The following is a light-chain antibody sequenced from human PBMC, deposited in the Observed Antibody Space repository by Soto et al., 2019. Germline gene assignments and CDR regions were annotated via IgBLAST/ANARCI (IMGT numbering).Light chain of an antibody. V-gene: IGLV2-11*01. CDR3: CSYAGSYIIRL. J-gene: IGLJ2*01. CDR1: SSDVVGYNY. CDR2: DVS. Sequence: QSALTQPRSVSGSPGQSVTISCTGTSSDVVGYNYVSWYQQHPGKAPKLMIYDVSKRPSGVPDRFSGSKSGNTASLTISGLQAEDEADYYCCSYAGSYIIRLFGGGTKLTVL.